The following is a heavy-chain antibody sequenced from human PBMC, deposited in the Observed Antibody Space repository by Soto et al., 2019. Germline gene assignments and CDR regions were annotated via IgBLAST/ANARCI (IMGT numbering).Heavy chain of an antibody. D-gene: IGHD6-13*01. CDR3: AINNRPGSSSWVTFEY. Sequence: SGPTLVNPTQTLTLNCTFSGFSLSTSGVGVGWIRQPPGKALEWLALIYWDDDKRYSPSLKSRLNITKNTSKNQVVLTMTNMEPVDTAPYYWAINNRPGSSSWVTFEYWGQ. J-gene: IGHJ4*02. CDR2: IYWDDDK. V-gene: IGHV2-5*02. CDR1: GFSLSTSGVG.